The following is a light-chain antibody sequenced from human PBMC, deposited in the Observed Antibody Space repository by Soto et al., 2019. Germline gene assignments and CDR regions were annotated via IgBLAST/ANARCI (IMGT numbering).Light chain of an antibody. CDR3: QQYNNWPLT. J-gene: IGKJ4*01. CDR2: DAS. V-gene: IGKV3D-15*01. Sequence: EIVMTHSPATLSMSPCDRATLSCRASQSVDNDLAWYQQKPGQPPRLLIYDASTRATGIPARFSGSQSGTEFTLTISSLLSEDFAVYFRQQYNNWPLTFGGGTKVDIK. CDR1: QSVDND.